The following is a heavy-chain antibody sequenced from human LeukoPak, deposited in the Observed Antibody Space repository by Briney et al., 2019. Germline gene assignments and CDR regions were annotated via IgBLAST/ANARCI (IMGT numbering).Heavy chain of an antibody. Sequence: PSQTLSLTCTVSGGSISSGSYYWSWIRQPAGKGLEWIGRIYTSGSTNYNPSLKSRVTISVDTSKNRFSLKLGSVTAADTAVYYCAGEAWAAGDWGGYYYYMDVWGKGTTVTVSS. CDR3: AGEAWAAGDWGGYYYYMDV. J-gene: IGHJ6*03. CDR1: GGSISSGSYY. D-gene: IGHD2-21*01. CDR2: IYTSGST. V-gene: IGHV4-61*02.